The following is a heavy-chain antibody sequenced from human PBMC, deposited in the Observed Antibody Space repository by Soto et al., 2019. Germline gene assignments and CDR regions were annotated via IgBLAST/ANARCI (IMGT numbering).Heavy chain of an antibody. D-gene: IGHD5-18*01. CDR3: ARDIRGYSRAFDY. V-gene: IGHV4-61*08. Sequence: SETLSLSCPVAAGTVSSDGCCWTRIRQPPGKGLEWVGYICSGGSTNYNPSLKSRVTISLDTSRNQFSLKLTSVTAADTAVYYCARDIRGYSRAFDYWGQGMLVTVSA. CDR2: ICSGGST. J-gene: IGHJ4*02. CDR1: AGTVSSDGCC.